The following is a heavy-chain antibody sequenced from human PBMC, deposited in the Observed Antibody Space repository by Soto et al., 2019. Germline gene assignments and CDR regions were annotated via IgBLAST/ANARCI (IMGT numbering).Heavy chain of an antibody. Sequence: EVQLLESGGALVQPGGSLRLSCAASGFGFSAYAMSWVRQAPGRGLQWVTVTNGSGETTYYADSVRSRFTVSRDNSKNTLHLHMYSLRAEDTATYYCAKAQEASGNVNSFLHFWGQGTLVTVSS. J-gene: IGHJ4*02. CDR3: AKAQEASGNVNSFLHF. CDR2: TNGSGETT. D-gene: IGHD5-12*01. CDR1: GFGFSAYA. V-gene: IGHV3-23*01.